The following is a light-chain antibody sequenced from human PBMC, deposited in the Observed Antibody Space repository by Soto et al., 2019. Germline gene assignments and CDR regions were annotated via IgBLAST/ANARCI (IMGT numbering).Light chain of an antibody. CDR3: QQYDSSPRT. J-gene: IGKJ1*01. CDR1: QTVSNF. V-gene: IGKV3-20*01. Sequence: EIVLTQSPATLSLSPGEGATLSCRASQTVSNFLAWYQQKPGQAPRPLIYGVSSRATGIPDRFSGSGSGTDFTLTISRLEPEDFAVYYCQQYDSSPRTFGQGTKVDIK. CDR2: GVS.